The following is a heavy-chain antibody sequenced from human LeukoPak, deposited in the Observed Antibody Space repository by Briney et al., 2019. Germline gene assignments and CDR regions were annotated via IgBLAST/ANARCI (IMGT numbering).Heavy chain of an antibody. CDR3: ATNLATVVTPAYY. CDR1: GYTLTELS. Sequence: ASVKVSCKVSGYTLTELSMHWVRQAPGKGLEWMGGFDPEGGETIYAQKFQGRVTMTEDTSTDTAYMELSSLRSEDTAVYYCATNLATVVTPAYYWGQGTLVTVSS. D-gene: IGHD4-23*01. J-gene: IGHJ4*02. CDR2: FDPEGGET. V-gene: IGHV1-24*01.